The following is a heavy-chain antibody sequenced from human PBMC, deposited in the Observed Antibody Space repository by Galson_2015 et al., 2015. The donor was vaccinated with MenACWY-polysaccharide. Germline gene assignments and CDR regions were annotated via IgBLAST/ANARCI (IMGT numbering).Heavy chain of an antibody. V-gene: IGHV3-23*01. CDR2: LSPTTGNT. CDR3: ARGHYGLDV. CDR1: GVTFSSYG. Sequence: SLRLSCAGSGVTFSSYGMGWVRQAPGKGLEWVSGLSPTTGNTYYADSVRGRFTISRDNSKNTLYLQMNSLRAEDTAIYYCARGHYGLDVWGQGTTVTVSS. J-gene: IGHJ6*02.